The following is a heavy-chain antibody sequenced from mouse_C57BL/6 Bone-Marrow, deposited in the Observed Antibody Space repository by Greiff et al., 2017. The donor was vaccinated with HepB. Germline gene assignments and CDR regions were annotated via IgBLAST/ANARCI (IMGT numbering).Heavy chain of an antibody. J-gene: IGHJ4*01. CDR3: TTDGYYFYYYAMDY. Sequence: VQLKQSGAELVRPGASVKLSCTASGFNFKDDYMHWVKQRPEQGLEWIGWIDPENGDTEYASKFQGKATITADTSSNTAYLQLSSLTSEDTAVYYYTTDGYYFYYYAMDYWGQGTSVTVSS. D-gene: IGHD2-3*01. CDR2: IDPENGDT. CDR1: GFNFKDDY. V-gene: IGHV14-4*01.